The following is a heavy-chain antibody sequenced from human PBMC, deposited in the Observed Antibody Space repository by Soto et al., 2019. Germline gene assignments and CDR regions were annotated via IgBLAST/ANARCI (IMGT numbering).Heavy chain of an antibody. V-gene: IGHV1-69*13. Sequence: ASVKVSCKASGGTFSSYAISWVRQAPGQGLEWMGGIIPIFGKANYAQKFQGRVTIAADASTSTAYMELRSLRSEDTAVYYCARAPRYHYDNSLYFDFWGQGTLVTVSS. CDR1: GGTFSSYA. CDR2: IIPIFGKA. CDR3: ARAPRYHYDNSLYFDF. J-gene: IGHJ4*03. D-gene: IGHD3-22*01.